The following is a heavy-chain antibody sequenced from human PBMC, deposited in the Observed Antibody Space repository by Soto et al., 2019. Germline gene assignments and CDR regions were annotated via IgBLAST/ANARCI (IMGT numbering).Heavy chain of an antibody. CDR1: VGSISSYY. Sequence: SETLSLTCSVSVGSISSYYLSWIRQPPGKGLEWIGYIFYSRSTNYNPSLKSRVTMSIDTSKNQFSLKLSSVTAADTAVYYCARVTINVSTYYFDYWGQGTLVTVSS. CDR2: IFYSRST. J-gene: IGHJ4*02. CDR3: ARVTINVSTYYFDY. V-gene: IGHV4-59*01.